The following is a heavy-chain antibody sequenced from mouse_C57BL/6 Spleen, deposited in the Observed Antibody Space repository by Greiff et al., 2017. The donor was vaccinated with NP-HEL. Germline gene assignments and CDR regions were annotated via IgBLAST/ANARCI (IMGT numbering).Heavy chain of an antibody. CDR2: INPGSGGT. CDR1: GYAFTNYL. D-gene: IGHD1-1*01. Sequence: VMLVESGAELVRPGTSVKVSCKASGYAFTNYLIEWVKQRPGQGLEWIGVINPGSGGTNYNEKFKGKATLTADKSSSTAYMQLSSLTSEDSAVYFCARYVNYGSSLFAYWGQGTLVTVSA. J-gene: IGHJ3*01. V-gene: IGHV1-54*01. CDR3: ARYVNYGSSLFAY.